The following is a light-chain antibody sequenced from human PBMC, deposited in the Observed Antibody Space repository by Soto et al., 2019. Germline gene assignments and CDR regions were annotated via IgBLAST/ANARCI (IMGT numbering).Light chain of an antibody. CDR2: GAS. Sequence: EIVLTPSPGTLSLSPGERATLSCSASQSVSSSYLAWYQQKPGQAPRLLIYGASSRATGIPDRFSGSGSGTDFTLTISRLEPEDFAVYYCQQYSSSPLTFGGGTKVDIK. CDR1: QSVSSSY. J-gene: IGKJ4*01. V-gene: IGKV3-20*01. CDR3: QQYSSSPLT.